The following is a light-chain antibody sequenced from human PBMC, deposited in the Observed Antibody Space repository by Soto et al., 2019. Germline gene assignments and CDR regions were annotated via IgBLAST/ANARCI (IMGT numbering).Light chain of an antibody. CDR2: AAS. V-gene: IGKV3D-15*01. Sequence: PGERDTLSCRASQSVSSSYLAWYQQKPGQAPRLLIFAASSRASGIPDRFSGSGSGTDFTLTISSLQSEDFAVYYCQQYNNWPRTFGQGTKVDIK. CDR3: QQYNNWPRT. CDR1: QSVSSSY. J-gene: IGKJ1*01.